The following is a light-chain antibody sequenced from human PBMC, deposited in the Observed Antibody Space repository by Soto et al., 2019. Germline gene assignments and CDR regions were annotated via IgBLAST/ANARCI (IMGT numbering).Light chain of an antibody. CDR2: DVS. CDR3: GSYTSSSTLYV. Sequence: QSALTQPASVSGSPGQSITISCTGTSSDVGGSNYVPWYQQHPGKAPKLMIYDVSNRPSGVSNRFSGSKSGNTASLTISGLQAEDEADYYCGSYTSSSTLYVFGTGTKVTVL. V-gene: IGLV2-14*01. CDR1: SSDVGGSNY. J-gene: IGLJ1*01.